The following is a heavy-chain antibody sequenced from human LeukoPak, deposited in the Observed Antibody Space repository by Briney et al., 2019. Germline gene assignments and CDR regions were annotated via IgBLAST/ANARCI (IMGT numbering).Heavy chain of an antibody. CDR1: GFTFSNAW. CDR2: IKSKTEGGTT. D-gene: IGHD6-13*01. CDR3: TTPEASSSWATIDY. J-gene: IGHJ4*02. V-gene: IGHV3-15*01. Sequence: GGSLRLSCAASGFTFSNAWMSWVRQAPGKGLEWVGRIKSKTEGGTTDYAAPVTGRFSISRDDSKNTLYLQMNSLKTEDTAVYYCTTPEASSSWATIDYWGQGTLVTVSS.